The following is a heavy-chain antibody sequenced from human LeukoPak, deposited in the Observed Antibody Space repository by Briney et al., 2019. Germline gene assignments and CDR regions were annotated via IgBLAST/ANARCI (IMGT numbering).Heavy chain of an antibody. CDR1: GFIFSSYW. D-gene: IGHD5-24*01. CDR3: ARGYRRDGYTLYYFDY. J-gene: IGHJ4*02. V-gene: IGHV3-74*01. Sequence: PGGSLRLSCAASGFIFSSYWMHWVRQAPGKGLVWVSRINSDGSSTSYADSVKGRFTISRDNAKNTLYLQMNSLRAEDTAVYYCARGYRRDGYTLYYFDYWGQGTLVTVSS. CDR2: INSDGSST.